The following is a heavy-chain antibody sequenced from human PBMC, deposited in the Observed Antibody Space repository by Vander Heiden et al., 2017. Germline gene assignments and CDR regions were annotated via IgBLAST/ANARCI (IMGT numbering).Heavy chain of an antibody. D-gene: IGHD3-16*01. J-gene: IGHJ3*02. CDR1: GGSISSGDYH. V-gene: IGHV4-30-4*01. Sequence: QVQLQESGPGLVKPSQTLSLTCTVSGGSISSGDYHWSWIRQPPGKGLEWIGYIYYSGITYYNPSLKSRVTISVDTSKNQFSLKLSSVTAADTAVYYCARDRFGMYFDIWGQGTMVTVSS. CDR2: IYYSGIT. CDR3: ARDRFGMYFDI.